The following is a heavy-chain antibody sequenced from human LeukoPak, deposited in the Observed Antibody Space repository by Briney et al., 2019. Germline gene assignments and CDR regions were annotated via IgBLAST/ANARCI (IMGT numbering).Heavy chain of an antibody. CDR3: ARDGPPYNWNLLDY. CDR2: IYYSGST. CDR1: GGSISSSSYY. D-gene: IGHD1-7*01. V-gene: IGHV4-39*07. J-gene: IGHJ4*02. Sequence: SETLSLTCIVSGGSISSSSYYWGWIRQPPGKGLEWIGSIYYSGSTYYNPSLKSRVTISVDTSKNQFSLKLSSVTAADTAVYYCARDGPPYNWNLLDYWGQGTLVTVSS.